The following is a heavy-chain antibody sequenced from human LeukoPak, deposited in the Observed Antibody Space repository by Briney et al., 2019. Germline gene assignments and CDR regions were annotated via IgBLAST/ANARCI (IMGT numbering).Heavy chain of an antibody. V-gene: IGHV3-30-3*01. Sequence: GRSLRLSCAASRFTFNNYAMHWVRQAPGKGLEWVAVISYDGSNKYYADSVKGRFTISRDKSKNTLYLQMNSLRAEDTAVYYCARAWGSGSYYDQYFDFCGQGALVTVSS. J-gene: IGHJ4*02. D-gene: IGHD3-10*01. CDR3: ARAWGSGSYYDQYFDF. CDR1: RFTFNNYA. CDR2: ISYDGSNK.